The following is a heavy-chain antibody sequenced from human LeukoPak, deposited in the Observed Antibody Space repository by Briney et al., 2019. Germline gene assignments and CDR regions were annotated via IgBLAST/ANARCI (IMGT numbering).Heavy chain of an antibody. D-gene: IGHD2-15*01. Sequence: PGGSLRLSCAASGLTFSNYGMSSFRQAPGRGLEWVSGITSGFTPHYADSVKGRLTISRDNPKNMFHLQLNSLRAGDTAVYYCAKDYSDSRVADVFFEYWGQGTLVTVSS. CDR1: GLTFSNYG. J-gene: IGHJ4*02. CDR2: ITSGFTP. CDR3: AKDYSDSRVADVFFEY. V-gene: IGHV3-23*01.